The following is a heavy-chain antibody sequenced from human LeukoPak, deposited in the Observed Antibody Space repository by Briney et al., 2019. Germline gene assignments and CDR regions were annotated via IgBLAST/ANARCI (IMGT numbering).Heavy chain of an antibody. D-gene: IGHD2-15*01. Sequence: SVKVSCKASGYTFTSYGISWVRQAPGQGLEWMGGIIPIFGTANYAQKFQGRVTITADESTSTAYMELSSLRSEDTAVYYCARALVVVAATYYYGMDVWGQGTTVTVSS. J-gene: IGHJ6*02. CDR2: IIPIFGTA. CDR1: GYTFTSYG. V-gene: IGHV1-69*13. CDR3: ARALVVVAATYYYGMDV.